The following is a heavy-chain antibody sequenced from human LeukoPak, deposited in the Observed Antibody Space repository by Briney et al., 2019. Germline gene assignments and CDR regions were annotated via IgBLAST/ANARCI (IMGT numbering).Heavy chain of an antibody. Sequence: PSETLSLTCTVSGGSISSSNYYWGWIRQSPGKDLEWVGTIYYTGSTYYNPSLRSRVTISVDTSKNQFSLQLSSVTAADAAVYYCARADYGGNSVSDPWGQGTLVTVSS. CDR1: GGSISSSNYY. D-gene: IGHD4-23*01. V-gene: IGHV4-39*01. J-gene: IGHJ5*02. CDR3: ARADYGGNSVSDP. CDR2: IYYTGST.